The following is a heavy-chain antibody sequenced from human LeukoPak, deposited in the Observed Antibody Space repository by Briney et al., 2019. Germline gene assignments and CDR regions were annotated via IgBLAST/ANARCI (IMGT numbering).Heavy chain of an antibody. D-gene: IGHD2-8*01. CDR3: ARGAVTNDFQH. V-gene: IGHV4-4*07. CDR1: GGSISGYF. Sequence: PSETLSLTCTVSGGSISGYFWSWVRQPAGEGLEWMGRIHGSGSTNFNPSLSSRVTLSLDMSKNQIYLKLSSVTAADTAVYYCARGAVTNDFQHWGQGTLVTVSS. J-gene: IGHJ1*01. CDR2: IHGSGST.